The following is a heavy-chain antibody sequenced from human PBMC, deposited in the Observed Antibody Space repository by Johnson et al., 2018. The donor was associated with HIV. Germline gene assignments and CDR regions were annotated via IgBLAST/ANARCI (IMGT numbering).Heavy chain of an antibody. J-gene: IGHJ3*02. CDR3: ARDGVYSSPWDALDI. Sequence: VQLVESGGDLVEPGESLRLSCVASGFTVSSNYMSWVRQAPGKGLEWVSGIGWDSGAPGYADFVKGRFTVSRDNARKSLYLQMNSLRAEDTAVYYCARDGVYSSPWDALDIWGHGTMVTVSS. CDR2: IGWDSGAP. D-gene: IGHD6-13*01. CDR1: GFTVSSNY. V-gene: IGHV3-66*02.